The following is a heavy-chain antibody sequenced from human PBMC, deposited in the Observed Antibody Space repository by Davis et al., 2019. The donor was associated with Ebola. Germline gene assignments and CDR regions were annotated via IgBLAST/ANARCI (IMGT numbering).Heavy chain of an antibody. J-gene: IGHJ3*02. Sequence: SLKISCEASGFIFDDYGMHWVRQAPGKGLEWVSGISWNSGNIGYADSVKGRFTISRDNAKNSLYLQMNSLRDEDTAVYYCARVSPRSGAFDIWGQGTMVTVSS. CDR1: GFIFDDYG. CDR2: ISWNSGNI. D-gene: IGHD3-10*01. CDR3: ARVSPRSGAFDI. V-gene: IGHV3-9*01.